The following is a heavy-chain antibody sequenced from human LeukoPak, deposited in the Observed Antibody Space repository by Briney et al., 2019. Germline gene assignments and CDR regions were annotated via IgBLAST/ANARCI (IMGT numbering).Heavy chain of an antibody. D-gene: IGHD2-2*01. CDR3: ARIDCSSTSCYLPNDY. CDR2: IYYSGST. V-gene: IGHV4-61*01. CDR1: GGSVSSGSYY. J-gene: IGHJ4*02. Sequence: SETLSLTCTVSGGSVSSGSYYWSWIRQPPGKGLEWIGYIYYSGSTNYNPSLKSRVTISVDTSKNQFSLKLSSVTAADTAVYYCARIDCSSTSCYLPNDYWGQGTLVTVSS.